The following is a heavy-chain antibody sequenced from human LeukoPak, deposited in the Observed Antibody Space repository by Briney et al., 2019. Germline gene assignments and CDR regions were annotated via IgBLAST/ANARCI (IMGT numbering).Heavy chain of an antibody. V-gene: IGHV4-34*01. J-gene: IGHJ2*01. D-gene: IGHD5-12*01. CDR3: ARGRGYSALRSRWYFDL. CDR2: INHSGST. Sequence: SETLSLTCAVYGGSFSGYYWSWIRQPPGKGLEWIGEINHSGSTNYNPSLKSRVTISVDTSKNQFSLKLSSVTAADTAVYYCARGRGYSALRSRWYFDLWGRGTLVTVSS. CDR1: GGSFSGYY.